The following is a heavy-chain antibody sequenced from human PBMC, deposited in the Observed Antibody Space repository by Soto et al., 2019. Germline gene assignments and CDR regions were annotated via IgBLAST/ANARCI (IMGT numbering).Heavy chain of an antibody. CDR1: GYTFTSYG. D-gene: IGHD3-22*01. Sequence: QVQLVQSGAEVKKPGASVKVSCKASGYTFTSYGISWVRQAPGQGLEWMGWISAYNGNTNYAQKLQGRVTMTTDTSTSTDYMELRSLRSDDTAVYYCARDRDYYDSSGYFDYWGQGTLVTVSS. J-gene: IGHJ4*02. CDR3: ARDRDYYDSSGYFDY. V-gene: IGHV1-18*01. CDR2: ISAYNGNT.